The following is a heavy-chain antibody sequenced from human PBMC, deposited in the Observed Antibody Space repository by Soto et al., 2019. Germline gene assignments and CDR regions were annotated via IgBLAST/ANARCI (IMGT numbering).Heavy chain of an antibody. CDR1: GFTFTNVA. V-gene: IGHV3-23*01. J-gene: IGHJ4*02. CDR2: ITDSGGST. D-gene: IGHD3-10*01. CDR3: AADSRSRDGYKEEAGY. Sequence: PGGSLRLSCAASGFTFTNVAMTWVRQAPGKGLEWVSTITDSGGSTDYADSVKGRFTISRDNSKSTLYLQMNNLRADDTAVYYCAADSRSRDGYKEEAGYWGQGTLVTVSS.